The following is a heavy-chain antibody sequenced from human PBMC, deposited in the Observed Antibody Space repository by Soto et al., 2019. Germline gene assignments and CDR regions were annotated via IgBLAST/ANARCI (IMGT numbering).Heavy chain of an antibody. Sequence: QVQLQESGPGLVKPSETLSLTCTVSGGSISSYYWSWIRQPPGKGLAWIGYIYYSGSTNYNPSLKSRVTISVDTSKNQFSLKLSSVTAADTAVYYCARADGPDAFDIWGQGTMVTVSS. V-gene: IGHV4-59*08. J-gene: IGHJ3*02. CDR3: ARADGPDAFDI. CDR1: GGSISSYY. CDR2: IYYSGST. D-gene: IGHD2-8*01.